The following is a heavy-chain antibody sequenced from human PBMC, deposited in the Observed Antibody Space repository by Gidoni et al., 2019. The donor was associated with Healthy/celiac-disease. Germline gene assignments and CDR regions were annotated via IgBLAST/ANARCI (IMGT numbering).Heavy chain of an antibody. Sequence: QVQLQQWGAGLLKPSETLSLTCAVYGGSFSGYYWSWIRQPPGKGLEWIGEINHSGSTNYNPSLKSRVTISVDTSKNQFSLKLSSVTAADTAVYYCARMLYDFWSGYPYLAWFDPWGQGTLVTVSS. D-gene: IGHD3-3*01. CDR1: GGSFSGYY. V-gene: IGHV4-34*01. J-gene: IGHJ5*02. CDR3: ARMLYDFWSGYPYLAWFDP. CDR2: INHSGST.